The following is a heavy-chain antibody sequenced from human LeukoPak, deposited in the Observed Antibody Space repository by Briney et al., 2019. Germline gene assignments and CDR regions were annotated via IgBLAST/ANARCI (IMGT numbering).Heavy chain of an antibody. J-gene: IGHJ4*02. V-gene: IGHV3-7*01. D-gene: IGHD3-10*01. CDR1: GFTFSNSW. CDR3: FGSRSHSY. CDR2: IKPDGSQT. Sequence: GESLRLSCAASGFTFSNSWINWVRQALGKGLEWVANIKPDGSQTYYLDSVKGRFTASRDNAEHAAYLQMNSLGGEDTAVYCCFGSRSHSYWGQGTLVTVSS.